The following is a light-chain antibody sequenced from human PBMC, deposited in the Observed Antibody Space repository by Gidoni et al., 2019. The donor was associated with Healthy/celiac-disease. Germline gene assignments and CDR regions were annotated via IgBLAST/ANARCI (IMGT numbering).Light chain of an antibody. CDR1: QSISSW. Sequence: DIQMTQSPSTLSASVGDRVTITCRASQSISSWLAWYQQKPGKAPKLLIYKASSLESGVPSRFSGGGSGTEFTLTISSLQPDDFATYYCQQYNSYLCSFGQXTKLEIK. V-gene: IGKV1-5*03. J-gene: IGKJ2*04. CDR2: KAS. CDR3: QQYNSYLCS.